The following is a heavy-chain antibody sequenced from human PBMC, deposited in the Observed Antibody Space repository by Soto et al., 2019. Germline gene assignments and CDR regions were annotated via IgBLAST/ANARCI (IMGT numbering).Heavy chain of an antibody. CDR3: ARRYCSGGSCNRLDP. Sequence: ASLKVSCKASGYPFTSYGISWVRQAPGQVLEWMGGIAAYTGNTNYAQKLQGRVTMTTDTSTSTAYMELRSLRSDDTAVYYCARRYCSGGSCNRLDPWGQGTLVTVSS. V-gene: IGHV1-18*04. J-gene: IGHJ5*02. D-gene: IGHD2-15*01. CDR2: IAAYTGNT. CDR1: GYPFTSYG.